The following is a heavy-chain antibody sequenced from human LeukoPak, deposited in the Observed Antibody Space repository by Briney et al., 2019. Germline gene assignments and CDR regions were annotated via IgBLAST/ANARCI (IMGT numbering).Heavy chain of an antibody. J-gene: IGHJ5*02. V-gene: IGHV3-30*02. D-gene: IGHD4-17*01. CDR3: AKGDYESPNWFDP. CDR2: IRYDGSNK. Sequence: GGSLRLSCAASGFTFSSYGMHWVRQAPPKGLEWVAFIRYDGSNKYYADSVKGRFTISRDNSKNTLYLQMNSLRAEDTAVYYCAKGDYESPNWFDPWGQGTLVTVSS. CDR1: GFTFSSYG.